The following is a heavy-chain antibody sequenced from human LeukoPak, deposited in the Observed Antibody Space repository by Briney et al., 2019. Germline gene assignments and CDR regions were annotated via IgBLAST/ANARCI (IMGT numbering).Heavy chain of an antibody. D-gene: IGHD3-3*01. CDR2: ISSSSAYI. CDR3: AKDFWSGYYLGGAFDI. V-gene: IGHV3-21*04. CDR1: GFTFTSYS. Sequence: GGSLRLSCAASGFTFTSYSMNWVRQAPGKGLEWVSSISSSSAYIYYAESVRGRFTISRDNSKNTLYLQMNSLRAEDTAAYYCAKDFWSGYYLGGAFDIWGQGTMVTVSS. J-gene: IGHJ3*02.